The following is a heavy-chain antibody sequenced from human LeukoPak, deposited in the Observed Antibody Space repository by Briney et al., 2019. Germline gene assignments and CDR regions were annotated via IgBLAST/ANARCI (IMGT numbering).Heavy chain of an antibody. D-gene: IGHD3-9*01. Sequence: GGSLRLSCATFGLKFDDYGMTWVRQAPGKGLEWVSSIKWNSDITTYGDSVKGRFTISRDNAKNSLYLGMNSLRAEDTALYYCARDETGIDYWGQGTLVTVSS. V-gene: IGHV3-20*04. CDR2: IKWNSDIT. CDR3: ARDETGIDY. J-gene: IGHJ4*02. CDR1: GLKFDDYG.